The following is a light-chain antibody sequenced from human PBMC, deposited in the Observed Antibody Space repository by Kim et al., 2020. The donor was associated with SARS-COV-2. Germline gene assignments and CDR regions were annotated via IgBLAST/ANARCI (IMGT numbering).Light chain of an antibody. J-gene: IGKJ2*01. CDR1: QSIRND. CDR2: SAS. Sequence: ASGGDRLTLKCRARQSIRNDLGWYQQKPGEAPKRLIYSASTLQSGVPSRFSGSGYGTEFTLTNSSVQSECFASYYCLQYNLYPPTFGQGPKLEI. V-gene: IGKV1-17*01. CDR3: LQYNLYPPT.